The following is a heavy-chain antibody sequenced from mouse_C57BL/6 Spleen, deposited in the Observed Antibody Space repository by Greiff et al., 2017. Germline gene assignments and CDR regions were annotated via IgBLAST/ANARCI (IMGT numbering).Heavy chain of an antibody. Sequence: VQLQQSGPELVKPGASVKLSCKASGYTFTSYDINWVKQRPGQGLEWIGWIYPRDGSTKYNEKFKGKATLAVDTSSRTAYMELHSLTSGDSAVYFCARGSNYRYYAMDYWGQGTSVTVSA. CDR1: GYTFTSYD. CDR3: ARGSNYRYYAMDY. V-gene: IGHV1-85*01. D-gene: IGHD2-5*01. J-gene: IGHJ4*01. CDR2: IYPRDGST.